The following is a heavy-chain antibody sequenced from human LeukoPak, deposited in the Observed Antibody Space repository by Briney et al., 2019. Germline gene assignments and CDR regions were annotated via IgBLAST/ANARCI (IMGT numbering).Heavy chain of an antibody. D-gene: IGHD6-19*01. CDR1: GFSLTTTGVG. Sequence: SGPTLVNPTQTLTLTCTFSGFSLTTTGVGVGWVRQPPGKALEWLALIYWDDDKRYSPSLKSRLTISKDTSKDQEVLTMTNMDAMDTGTYSCAHNHQWQPLGYWGQGILVTVSS. J-gene: IGHJ4*02. CDR3: AHNHQWQPLGY. V-gene: IGHV2-5*02. CDR2: IYWDDDK.